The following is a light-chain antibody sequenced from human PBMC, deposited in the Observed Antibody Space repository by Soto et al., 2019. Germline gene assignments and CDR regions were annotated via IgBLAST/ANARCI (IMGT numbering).Light chain of an antibody. Sequence: EVVLTQSPGTLSLSPGERATLSCRASQSVGSSLSWYQQKPGQAPRLLFYGASTRATGIPARFSGSGSGTEFTLIISSLQSEDSAVYYCQQYNSWLWTFGQGTKVEIK. CDR2: GAS. V-gene: IGKV3-15*01. J-gene: IGKJ1*01. CDR1: QSVGSS. CDR3: QQYNSWLWT.